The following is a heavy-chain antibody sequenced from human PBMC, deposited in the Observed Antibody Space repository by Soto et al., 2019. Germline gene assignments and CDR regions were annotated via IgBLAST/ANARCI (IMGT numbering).Heavy chain of an antibody. CDR3: ARVPVGAVYYYYYYYMDV. CDR2: ISSSGSTI. Sequence: GGSLRLSCAASGFTFSDYYMSWIRQAPGKGLEWVSYISSSGSTIYYADSVKGRFTISRDNAKNSLYLQMNSLRAEDTAVYYCARVPVGAVYYYYYYYMDVWGKGTTVTVSS. V-gene: IGHV3-11*01. D-gene: IGHD3-16*01. CDR1: GFTFSDYY. J-gene: IGHJ6*03.